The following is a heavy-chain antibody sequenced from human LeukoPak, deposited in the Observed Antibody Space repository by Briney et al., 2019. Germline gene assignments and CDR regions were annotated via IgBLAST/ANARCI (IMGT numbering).Heavy chain of an antibody. Sequence: SETLSLTCTVSGASISTYYWSWIRQPAGKGLEWVGRIFASGNTNYNPSLESRIAVSVDTSKNQFSLNLSSVTAADTAIYYCVQDGPLRSDYWGQGTLVTVSS. V-gene: IGHV4-4*07. J-gene: IGHJ4*02. CDR1: GASISTYY. CDR3: VQDGPLRSDY. CDR2: IFASGNT. D-gene: IGHD3-16*01.